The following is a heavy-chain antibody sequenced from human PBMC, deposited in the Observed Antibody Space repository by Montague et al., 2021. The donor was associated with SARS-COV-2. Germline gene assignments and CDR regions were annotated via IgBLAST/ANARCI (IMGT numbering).Heavy chain of an antibody. CDR1: GFTFSSYA. CDR2: ISYDGSNK. CDR3: ARQLIVFVPAAPGSPTHETYDYAMDV. Sequence: SLRLSCAASGFTFSSYAMHWVRQAPGKGLEWVAVISYDGSNKYYXDSXKGRFSISRDNSKNTLYLQMNSLRAEDTAVYYCARQLIVFVPAAPGSPTHETYDYAMDVWGQGTTVTVSS. V-gene: IGHV3-30*04. J-gene: IGHJ6*02. D-gene: IGHD2-2*01.